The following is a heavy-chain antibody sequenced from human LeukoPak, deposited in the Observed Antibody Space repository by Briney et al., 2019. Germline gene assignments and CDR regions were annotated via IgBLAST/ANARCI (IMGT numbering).Heavy chain of an antibody. Sequence: SETLSLTCTVSGGSINNHYWSWIRQPPGKGLEWIGYIYYSGSTNYNPSLKSRVTISVDTSKNQFSLKLSSVTAADTAVYYCARLPLGYCSSTSCYRGGYYYYGMDVWGQGTTVTVSS. CDR1: GGSINNHY. D-gene: IGHD2-2*01. CDR3: ARLPLGYCSSTSCYRGGYYYYGMDV. V-gene: IGHV4-59*11. J-gene: IGHJ6*02. CDR2: IYYSGST.